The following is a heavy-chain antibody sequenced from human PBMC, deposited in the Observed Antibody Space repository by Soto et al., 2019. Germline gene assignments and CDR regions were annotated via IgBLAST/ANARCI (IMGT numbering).Heavy chain of an antibody. CDR2: INHSGST. J-gene: IGHJ4*02. D-gene: IGHD4-4*01. CDR3: ARGATTYFDY. CDR1: GGSFSGYY. Sequence: SETLSLTCAVYGGSFSGYYWSWIRQPPGKGLEWIGEINHSGSTNYNPSLKSRVTISVDTSKNQFSLKLSSVTAADTAVYYCARGATTYFDYWGQGTLVTVSS. V-gene: IGHV4-34*01.